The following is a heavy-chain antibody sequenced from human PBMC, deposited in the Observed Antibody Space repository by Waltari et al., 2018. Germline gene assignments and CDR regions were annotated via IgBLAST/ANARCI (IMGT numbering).Heavy chain of an antibody. CDR3: ARGNAARSAFDI. Sequence: QVQLVQSGAEVKKPGSSVKVSCKASGGTFSSYAISWVRQAPGQGLEWMGGIIPILGIANYEQKFQGRVTINADKSTSTAYMELSSLRSEDTAVYYCARGNAARSAFDIWGQGTMVTVSS. CDR1: GGTFSSYA. D-gene: IGHD6-6*01. J-gene: IGHJ3*02. CDR2: IIPILGIA. V-gene: IGHV1-69*10.